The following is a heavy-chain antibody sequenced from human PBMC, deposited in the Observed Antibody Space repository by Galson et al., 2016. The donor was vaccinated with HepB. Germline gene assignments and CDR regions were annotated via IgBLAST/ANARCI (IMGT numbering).Heavy chain of an antibody. D-gene: IGHD3-16*02. V-gene: IGHV3-33*01. Sequence: PGKGLEWVAVIWFDASNKYHGDSAKGRFTISRDNSKNMLYLQMNSLRAEDTAVYYCARDRDYVWGSYRYPHYYGMDVWGQGTTVTVSS. CDR2: IWFDASNK. CDR3: ARDRDYVWGSYRYPHYYGMDV. J-gene: IGHJ6*02.